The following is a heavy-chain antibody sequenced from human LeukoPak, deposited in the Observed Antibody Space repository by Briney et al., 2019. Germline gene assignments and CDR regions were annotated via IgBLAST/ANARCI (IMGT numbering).Heavy chain of an antibody. D-gene: IGHD2-2*02. J-gene: IGHJ6*03. CDR2: IKQDGSEK. Sequence: GGSLRLSCAASGFTFSSYWMSWVRQAPGKGLEWVANIKQDGSEKYYVDSVKGRFTISRDNAKNSLYLQMNSLRAEDTAVYYCERDRHCSSTSCYSYYMDVWGKGTTVTVSS. CDR1: GFTFSSYW. CDR3: ERDRHCSSTSCYSYYMDV. V-gene: IGHV3-7*01.